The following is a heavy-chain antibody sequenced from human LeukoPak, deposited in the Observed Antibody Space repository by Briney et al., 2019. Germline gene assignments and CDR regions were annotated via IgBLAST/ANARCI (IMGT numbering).Heavy chain of an antibody. V-gene: IGHV3-11*04. CDR2: IRSSGSTI. D-gene: IGHD1-26*01. J-gene: IGHJ3*02. CDR3: ARPEGIVGAPDAFDI. Sequence: GGSLRLSCAASGFTFSDYYMSWIRQAPGKGLEWVSDIRSSGSTIYYADSVKGRFTISRDNAKNSLYLQMNSLRAEDTAVYYCARPEGIVGAPDAFDIWGQGTMVTVSS. CDR1: GFTFSDYY.